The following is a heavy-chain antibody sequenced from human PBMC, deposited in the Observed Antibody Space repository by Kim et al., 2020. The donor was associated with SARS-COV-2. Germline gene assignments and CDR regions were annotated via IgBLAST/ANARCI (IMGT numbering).Heavy chain of an antibody. CDR3: ARGVSGEYGSAWYDFYWFDP. Sequence: SETLSLTCTVSGGSISSGSYYWSWIRQPAGKGLEWIGRIYTGGSTNYNPSLKSRVTISVDTSKSQFSLKLSSVTAADTAVYFCARGVSGEYGSAWYDFYWFDPWGQGTLVTVSS. CDR1: GGSISSGSYY. V-gene: IGHV4-61*02. D-gene: IGHD6-19*01. J-gene: IGHJ5*02. CDR2: IYTGGST.